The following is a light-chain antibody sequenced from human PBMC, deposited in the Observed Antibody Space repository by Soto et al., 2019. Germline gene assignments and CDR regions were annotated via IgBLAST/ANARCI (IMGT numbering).Light chain of an antibody. CDR2: EVA. J-gene: IGLJ2*01. CDR3: SSYTTSSSHVV. Sequence: QSVLTQPASVSGSPGQSITISCTGTNSDIGFYNYVSWFQQHPGKAPKLLISEVANRPSGVSNRFSGSKSGTTASLTISGLQPEDEADYYCSSYTTSSSHVVLGGGTKLTVL. CDR1: NSDIGFYNY. V-gene: IGLV2-14*01.